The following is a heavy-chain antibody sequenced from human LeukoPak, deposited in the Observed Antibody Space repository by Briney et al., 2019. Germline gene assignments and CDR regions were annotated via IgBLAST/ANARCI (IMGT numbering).Heavy chain of an antibody. Sequence: ASVKVSFKASVYTFTSYGISWVRQAPGQGLEWMGWISAYNGNTNYAQKLHGRVTNTADTATSTAYMELRSLRSEDTAVYYCARDMGELLWFGGGDAFDIWGQGTMVTVSS. CDR2: ISAYNGNT. CDR3: ARDMGELLWFGGGDAFDI. D-gene: IGHD3-10*01. V-gene: IGHV1-18*01. J-gene: IGHJ3*02. CDR1: VYTFTSYG.